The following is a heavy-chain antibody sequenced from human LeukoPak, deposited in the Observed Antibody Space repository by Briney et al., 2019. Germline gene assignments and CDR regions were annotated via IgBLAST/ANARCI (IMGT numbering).Heavy chain of an antibody. CDR2: INSDGSST. CDR1: GFTFSSYW. CDR3: ARRGAASDYVWGNYRSGYFDY. D-gene: IGHD3-16*02. Sequence: GGSLRLSCAASGFTFSSYWMHWVRQAPGKGLVWVSRINSDGSSTSYADSVKGRFTISRDNAKNTLYLQMNSLRAEGTAVYYCARRGAASDYVWGNYRSGYFDYWGQGTLVTVSS. J-gene: IGHJ4*02. V-gene: IGHV3-74*01.